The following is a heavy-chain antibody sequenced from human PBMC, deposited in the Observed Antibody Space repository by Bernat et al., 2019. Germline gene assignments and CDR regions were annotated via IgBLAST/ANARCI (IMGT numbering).Heavy chain of an antibody. J-gene: IGHJ4*02. CDR3: ANKGSSSGWFC. CDR2: ISYDGSNK. CDR1: GFTFSSYA. D-gene: IGHD6-19*01. Sequence: VQLLESGGGLVQPGGSLRLSCAASGFTFSSYAMHWVRQAPGKGLEWVAVISYDGSNKYYADSVKGRFTISRDNSKNTLYLQMNSLRAEDTAVYYCANKGSSSGWFCWGQGTLVTVSS. V-gene: IGHV3-30-3*01.